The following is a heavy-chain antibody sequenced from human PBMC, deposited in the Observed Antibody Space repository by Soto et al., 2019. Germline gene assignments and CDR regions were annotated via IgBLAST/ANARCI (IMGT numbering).Heavy chain of an antibody. CDR1: GYTFTSYG. V-gene: IGHV1-18*01. D-gene: IGHD2-15*01. CDR2: ISAYNVNT. J-gene: IGHJ4*02. CDR3: AGGWFCVFVYYFDY. Sequence: QVQLVQSGAEVKKPGASVKVSCKASGYTFTSYGISWVRQAPGQGLEWMGWISAYNVNTNYAEKLQGRVTMTTDTSTSTAYMELRSLRSDVTAVCYCAGGWFCVFVYYFDYWGQGTLVTVSS.